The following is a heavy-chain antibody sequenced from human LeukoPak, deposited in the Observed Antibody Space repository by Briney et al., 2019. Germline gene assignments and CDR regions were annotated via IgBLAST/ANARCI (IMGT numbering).Heavy chain of an antibody. CDR2: IKSKVEGGTT. Sequence: PGGSLRLSCAASGFTFSSYSMNWVRQAPGKGLEWVGHIKSKVEGGTTDYAAPVRGRFTVSRDDSKTTLYLQMNSLKTEDTAVYYCTTEAVLGWSGSDTGYFDLWGRGTLASVSS. J-gene: IGHJ2*01. CDR3: TTEAVLGWSGSDTGYFDL. D-gene: IGHD6-19*01. CDR1: GFTFSSYS. V-gene: IGHV3-15*01.